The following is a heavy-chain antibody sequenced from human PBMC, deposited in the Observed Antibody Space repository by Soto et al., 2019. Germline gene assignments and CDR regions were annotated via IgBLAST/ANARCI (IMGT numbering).Heavy chain of an antibody. CDR2: IDPSDSYT. CDR3: ARHRFTETKYGMDA. Sequence: GESLKISCKDSGYSFINHWISWVRQMPGKGLEWMGRIDPSDSYTNYSPSFQGHVTFSADKSISAVYLQWSSLKASDSAMYYCARHRFTETKYGMDAWGQGTTVTVSS. CDR1: GYSFINHW. V-gene: IGHV5-10-1*01. D-gene: IGHD3-3*01. J-gene: IGHJ6*02.